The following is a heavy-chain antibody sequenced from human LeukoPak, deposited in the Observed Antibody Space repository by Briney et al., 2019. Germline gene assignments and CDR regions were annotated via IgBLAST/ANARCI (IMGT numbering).Heavy chain of an antibody. Sequence: GGSLRLSCAPSGFTFSRHGMHWVRQAPGKGLEWVAIISSDGSRKYYAHSVEGRFTISRDNSKNTLYLQMDSLRAEDTAVYYCARDRAWNYFDYWGQGTLVTVSS. D-gene: IGHD3-3*01. V-gene: IGHV3-30*03. CDR2: ISSDGSRK. J-gene: IGHJ4*02. CDR3: ARDRAWNYFDY. CDR1: GFTFSRHG.